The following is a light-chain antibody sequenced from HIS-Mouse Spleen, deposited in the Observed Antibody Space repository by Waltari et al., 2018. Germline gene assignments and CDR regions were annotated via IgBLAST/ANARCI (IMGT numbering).Light chain of an antibody. Sequence: QSALTQPASVSGSPGQSIPIPCTGTSSHAGSYNLVSWYQQNPGKAPKLMMYEGSKRPSGVSNRFSGSKSGNTASLTISGLQAEDEADYYCCSYAGSSTLVFGGGTKLTVL. J-gene: IGLJ3*02. CDR3: CSYAGSSTLV. CDR1: SSHAGSYNL. CDR2: EGS. V-gene: IGLV2-23*01.